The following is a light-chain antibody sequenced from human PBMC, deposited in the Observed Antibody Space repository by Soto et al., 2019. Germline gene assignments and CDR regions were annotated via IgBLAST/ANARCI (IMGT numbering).Light chain of an antibody. CDR1: QSISAG. V-gene: IGKV1-5*03. CDR2: KAS. CDR3: QQYNNYGSWT. J-gene: IGKJ1*01. Sequence: DIHMTQSPSTLSASVGDRVTITCRASQSISAGLAWYQQKPGKAPKLLIYKASSLESGVPSRFSGSGSGTEFTLTISSLQPDDFATYYCQQYNNYGSWTFGQGTKV.